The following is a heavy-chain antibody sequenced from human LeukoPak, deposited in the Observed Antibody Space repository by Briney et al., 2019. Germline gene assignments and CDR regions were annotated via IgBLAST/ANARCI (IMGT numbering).Heavy chain of an antibody. D-gene: IGHD6-13*01. J-gene: IGHJ4*02. CDR3: ARSTDSSSWSLDY. V-gene: IGHV3-66*01. CDR1: GFTVSSNY. Sequence: PGGSLRLSCAASGFTVSSNYMSWVPQAPGKRREWVSVIYSGGSTYYADSVKGRFTISRDNSKNTLYLQMNSLRAEDTAVYYCARSTDSSSWSLDYWGQGTLVTVSS. CDR2: IYSGGST.